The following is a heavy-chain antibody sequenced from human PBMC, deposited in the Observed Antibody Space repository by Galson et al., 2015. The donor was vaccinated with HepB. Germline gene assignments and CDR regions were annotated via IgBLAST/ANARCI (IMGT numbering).Heavy chain of an antibody. Sequence: SVKVSCKASGGTFSSYAISWVRQAPGQGLEWMGGIIPIFGTANYAQKFQGRVTITADESTSTAYMELSSLRSEDTAVYYCARDNSGGLRLGELSLYLMYGMDVWGQGTTVTVSS. CDR3: ARDNSGGLRLGELSLYLMYGMDV. J-gene: IGHJ6*02. CDR1: GGTFSSYA. CDR2: IIPIFGTA. V-gene: IGHV1-69*13. D-gene: IGHD3-16*02.